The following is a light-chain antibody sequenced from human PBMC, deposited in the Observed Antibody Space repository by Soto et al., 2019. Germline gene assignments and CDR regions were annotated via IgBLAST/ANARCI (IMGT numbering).Light chain of an antibody. V-gene: IGLV4-69*01. Sequence: QTVVTQSPSASASLGASVKLTCTLSSGHNTYAIAWHRQQPEKGPRYLMKLNSDGSHTKGDGIPDRLSGSSSGAERYLTISSLQSEDEADYYCQTWGTGPVIFGGGTKLTVL. CDR3: QTWGTGPVI. CDR2: LNSDGSH. J-gene: IGLJ2*01. CDR1: SGHNTYA.